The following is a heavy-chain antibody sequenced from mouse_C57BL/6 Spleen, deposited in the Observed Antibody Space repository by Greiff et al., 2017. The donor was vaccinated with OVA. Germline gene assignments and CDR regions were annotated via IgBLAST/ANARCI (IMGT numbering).Heavy chain of an antibody. V-gene: IGHV1-66*01. CDR1: GYSFTSYY. D-gene: IGHD4-1*01. Sequence: VQLQESGPELVKPGASVKLSCTASGYSFTSYYIPWVKQRPGQGLEWIGWIYPGSGNTKYNEKFKGKATLTADTSSSTAYMQLSSLTSEDSAVYYCARGLGDYAMDYWGQGTSVTVSS. CDR3: ARGLGDYAMDY. CDR2: IYPGSGNT. J-gene: IGHJ4*01.